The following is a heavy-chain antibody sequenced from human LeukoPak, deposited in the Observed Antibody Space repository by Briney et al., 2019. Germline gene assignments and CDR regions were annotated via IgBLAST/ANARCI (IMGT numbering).Heavy chain of an antibody. CDR2: ISAYNGNT. J-gene: IGHJ4*02. CDR3: ARDLGPRDGYNLRRHLPDSHPTYYFDY. D-gene: IGHD5-24*01. CDR1: GYTFTSYA. Sequence: ASVKVSCKASGYTFTSYAINWVRQAPGQGLEWMGWISAYNGNTNYAQKFQGRVTITADKSTSTAYMELSSLRSEDTAVYYCARDLGPRDGYNLRRHLPDSHPTYYFDYWGQGTLVTVSS. V-gene: IGHV1-18*01.